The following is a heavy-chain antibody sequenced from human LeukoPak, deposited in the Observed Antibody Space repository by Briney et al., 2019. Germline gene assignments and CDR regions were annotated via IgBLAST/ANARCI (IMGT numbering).Heavy chain of an antibody. CDR3: AKHFWSGYYPYFDY. V-gene: IGHV3-23*01. D-gene: IGHD3-3*02. J-gene: IGHJ4*02. CDR2: ISGSGGST. Sequence: GVSLRLSCAASGFTFSRYAMNWVRQAPGKGLEWVSTISGSGGSTNYADSVKGRFTISRDNSKNTLYLQMNSLRAEDTAVYYCAKHFWSGYYPYFDYWGQGTQVTVSS. CDR1: GFTFSRYA.